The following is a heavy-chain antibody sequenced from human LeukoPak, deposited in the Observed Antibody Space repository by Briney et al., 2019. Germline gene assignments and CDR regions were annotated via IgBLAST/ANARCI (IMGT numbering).Heavy chain of an antibody. CDR2: IIPVFGTA. D-gene: IGHD6-19*01. Sequence: ASVKVSCKASGCTFRSYAISRVRQAPGQGLEWMGGIIPVFGTANYSQRFQGRVTITADASARTAYMELSSLRSEDTAVYYCARAYSSNWYYFDSWGQGPLVTVSS. J-gene: IGHJ4*02. CDR3: ARAYSSNWYYFDS. CDR1: GCTFRSYA. V-gene: IGHV1-69*13.